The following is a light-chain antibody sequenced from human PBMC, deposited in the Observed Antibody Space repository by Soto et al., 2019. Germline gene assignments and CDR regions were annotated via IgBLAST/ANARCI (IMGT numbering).Light chain of an antibody. J-gene: IGKJ4*01. CDR1: QDISDY. CDR3: QQLNSYPLT. V-gene: IGKV1-9*01. Sequence: DIQLTQSPSFLSSSVGDRVTITGRASQDISDYLALYQQRPGKAPKLLIYAASTLQSGVPSRFSGSGSGTEFTLTISSLQPEDFATYYCQQLNSYPLTFGGGTTGDIK. CDR2: AAS.